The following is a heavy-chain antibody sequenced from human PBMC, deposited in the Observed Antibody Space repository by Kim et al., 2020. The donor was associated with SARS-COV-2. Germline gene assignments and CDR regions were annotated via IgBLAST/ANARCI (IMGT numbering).Heavy chain of an antibody. CDR3: ARPGNWNDEMDY. D-gene: IGHD1-20*01. J-gene: IGHJ4*02. CDR2: IIPIFGTV. Sequence: SVKVSCKASGGTFSSYAISWVRQAPGQGLEWMGGIIPIFGTVNYAQKFQGRVTITADKSTSTAYMELSSLRSEDTAVYYCARPGNWNDEMDYWGQGTLVTVSS. V-gene: IGHV1-69*06. CDR1: GGTFSSYA.